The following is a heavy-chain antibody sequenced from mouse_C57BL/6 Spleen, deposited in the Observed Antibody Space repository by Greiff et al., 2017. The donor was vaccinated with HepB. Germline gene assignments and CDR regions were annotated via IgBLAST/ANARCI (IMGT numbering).Heavy chain of an antibody. Sequence: VQLQQSGAELVRPGTSVKVSCKASGYAFTNYLIEWVKQRPGQGLEWIGVLNPGSGGTNYNEKFKGKATLTADKSSSTAYMQLSSLTSGDSAVYFCARGGYGSRLYYFDYWGQGTTLTVSS. CDR2: LNPGSGGT. CDR3: ARGGYGSRLYYFDY. J-gene: IGHJ2*01. V-gene: IGHV1-54*01. D-gene: IGHD1-1*01. CDR1: GYAFTNYL.